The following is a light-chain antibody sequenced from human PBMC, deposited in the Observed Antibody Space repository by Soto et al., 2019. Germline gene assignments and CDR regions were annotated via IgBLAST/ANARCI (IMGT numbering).Light chain of an antibody. CDR1: QSVSSSY. CDR2: GTS. J-gene: IGKJ2*01. CDR3: QRYGSSLYT. V-gene: IGKV3-20*01. Sequence: EIVLTQSPGTLSLSPGERATLSCTASQSVSSSYLAWYQQKPGQAPRLLIYGTSSRATGIPDKFSGSGSGTDFTLTINRLEPEDSAVYYCQRYGSSLYTFGQGTKLEIK.